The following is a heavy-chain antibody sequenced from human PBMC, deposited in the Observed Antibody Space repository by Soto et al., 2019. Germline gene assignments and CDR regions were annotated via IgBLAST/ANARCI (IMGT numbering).Heavy chain of an antibody. D-gene: IGHD3-10*01. V-gene: IGHV3-23*01. J-gene: IGHJ6*02. CDR2: ISGSGRST. CDR1: GFTFSSYA. CDR3: AKDQNGSGSYFHPYYYYHGMDV. Sequence: GGSLRLSCAASGFTFSSYAMSWVRQAPGKGLEWVSAISGSGRSTYSAASVKGRFTISRDNSKTTLYLQMNSLRAEDTAVYYCAKDQNGSGSYFHPYYYYHGMDVWGQGTTVTVSS.